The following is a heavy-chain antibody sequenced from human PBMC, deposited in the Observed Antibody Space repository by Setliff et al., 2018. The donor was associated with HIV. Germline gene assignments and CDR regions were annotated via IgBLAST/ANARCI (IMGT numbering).Heavy chain of an antibody. Sequence: ASVKVSCKASGYTFTGHYMHWVRQAPGQGLEWMGRINPSSGVTDYAQKFQGRVTMTRDTSVNIAYMQLSRLRSDDTAVYYCARAPTLFGVEYYYYFGMDVWGQGTTVTVTS. D-gene: IGHD3-3*01. J-gene: IGHJ6*02. V-gene: IGHV1-2*06. CDR1: GYTFTGHY. CDR3: ARAPTLFGVEYYYYFGMDV. CDR2: INPSSGVT.